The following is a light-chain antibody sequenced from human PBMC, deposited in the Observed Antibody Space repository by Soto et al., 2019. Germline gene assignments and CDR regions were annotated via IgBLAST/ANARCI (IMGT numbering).Light chain of an antibody. V-gene: IGLV2-14*01. CDR3: SSYTSSSTYF. CDR2: EVS. Sequence: QPVPSPPSSVRRSPRQSSTISSTRTIRHVVRYNYVSWYQQRPGKAPKRMIYEVSNRPSGVSNRSSGSKYGNTASLTISALQAEAEADYYCSSYTSSSTYFFGTGTKVTVL. CDR1: IRHVVRYNY. J-gene: IGLJ1*01.